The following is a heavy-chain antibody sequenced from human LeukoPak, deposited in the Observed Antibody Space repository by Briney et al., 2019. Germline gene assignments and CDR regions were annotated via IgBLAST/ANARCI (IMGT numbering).Heavy chain of an antibody. V-gene: IGHV3-11*06. D-gene: IGHD6-13*01. J-gene: IGHJ4*02. Sequence: PGGSLRLSCAASGFTVSDYYMTWMRQAPGKGVEWVSYISGSSSHTNYIDSVKGRFTISRDNAKNSLYLQMSSLRAEDTAVYYCARAPYSSSWYYFDHWGQGTLVTVSS. CDR1: GFTVSDYY. CDR3: ARAPYSSSWYYFDH. CDR2: ISGSSSHT.